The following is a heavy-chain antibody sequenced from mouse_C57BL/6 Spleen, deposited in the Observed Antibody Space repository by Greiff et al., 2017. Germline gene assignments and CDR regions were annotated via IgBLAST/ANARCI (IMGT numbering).Heavy chain of an antibody. Sequence: EVQLRQSGPELVKPGASVKMSCKASGYTFTDYNMHWVKQSHGKSLEWIGYINPNNGGTSYNQKFKGKATLTVNKSSSTAYMERRSLTSEDSAVYYCARGSSYGYFDYWGQGTTLSVAS. CDR2: INPNNGGT. CDR1: GYTFTDYN. D-gene: IGHD1-1*01. J-gene: IGHJ2*01. CDR3: ARGSSYGYFDY. V-gene: IGHV1-22*01.